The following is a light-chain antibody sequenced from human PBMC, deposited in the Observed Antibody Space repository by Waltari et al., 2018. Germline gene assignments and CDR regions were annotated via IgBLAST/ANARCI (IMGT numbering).Light chain of an antibody. J-gene: IGKJ2*01. CDR1: QSVLYSANNKNY. CDR2: WAS. Sequence: DIVMTQSPDSLAMSLGDRATLHCKSTQSVLYSANNKNYVAWYQQKPGQPPNLLIYWASTRESGVPDRFSGSGSGTDFTLTISSLQAEDVAVYYCQQYYTTPYTFGQGTKLEIK. CDR3: QQYYTTPYT. V-gene: IGKV4-1*01.